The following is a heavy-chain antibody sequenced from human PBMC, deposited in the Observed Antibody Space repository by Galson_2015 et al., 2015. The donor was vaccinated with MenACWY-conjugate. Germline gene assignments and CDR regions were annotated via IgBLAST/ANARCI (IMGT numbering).Heavy chain of an antibody. D-gene: IGHD3-16*02. J-gene: IGHJ3*01. Sequence: ETLSLTCVVSGGSFSDYFWTWIRQPPGIGLEWIGEVNENGGATYSPSLKSRVSISLDTSKSHVSLRLTSVTAADTAVYYCARASGYDYLWGYYRFRALDVWGQGTMAIVSS. CDR2: VNENGGA. V-gene: IGHV4-34*01. CDR1: GGSFSDYF. CDR3: ARASGYDYLWGYYRFRALDV.